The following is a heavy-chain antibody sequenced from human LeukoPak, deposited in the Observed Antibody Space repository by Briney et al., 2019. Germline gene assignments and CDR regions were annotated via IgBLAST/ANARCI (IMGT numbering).Heavy chain of an antibody. D-gene: IGHD1-7*01. Sequence: SSETLSLTCTVPGGSITGFYWNWIRQPPRMELEWIGYIYHSGSTNYTPSLKSRVTRSVNTSKNPFSLRLSSVTAADAAVYYCTRGNYALDAFDIWGQGTMVTVSS. CDR2: IYHSGST. CDR1: GGSITGFY. J-gene: IGHJ3*02. V-gene: IGHV4-59*08. CDR3: TRGNYALDAFDI.